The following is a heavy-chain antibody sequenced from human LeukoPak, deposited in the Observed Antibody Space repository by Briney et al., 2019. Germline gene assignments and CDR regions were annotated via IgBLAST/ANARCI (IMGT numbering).Heavy chain of an antibody. CDR1: GFTFSSYS. Sequence: GGSLRLSCAASGFTFSSYSMNWVRQAPGKGLEWVAVISYDGSNKYYADSVKGRFTISRDNSKNTLYLQMNSLRAEDTAVYYCARDETKLRWALYYYYGMDVWGQGTTVTVSS. D-gene: IGHD1-26*01. J-gene: IGHJ6*02. CDR3: ARDETKLRWALYYYYGMDV. V-gene: IGHV3-30*03. CDR2: ISYDGSNK.